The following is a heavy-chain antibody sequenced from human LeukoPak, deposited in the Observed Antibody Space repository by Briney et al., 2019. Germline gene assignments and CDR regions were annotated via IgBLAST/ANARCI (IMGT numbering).Heavy chain of an antibody. J-gene: IGHJ5*02. CDR1: GFIFSDYD. D-gene: IGHD5-18*01. V-gene: IGHV3-11*04. CDR2: ISSRGTI. CDR3: ARLFRADSYGPDENWFDP. Sequence: PGGSLRLSCAAPGFIFSDYDMSWIRQAPGKGLEYISYISSRGTIDYADSVKGRFTISRDNAKNSLYLQMNSLRAEDTAVYYCARLFRADSYGPDENWFDPWGQGTLVTVSS.